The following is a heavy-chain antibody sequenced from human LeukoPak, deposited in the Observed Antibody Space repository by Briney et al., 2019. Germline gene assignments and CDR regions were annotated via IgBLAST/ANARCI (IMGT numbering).Heavy chain of an antibody. CDR1: GGSISSGDYY. V-gene: IGHV4-30-4*01. Sequence: PSETLSLTCTVSGGSISSGDYYWSWIRQPPGKGLEWIGYIDDSGSTYYNPSLKSRVTISVDTSKNQFSLKLSSVTAADTAVYYCARGGRDSSGYFRDTNFDYWGQGTLVTVSS. CDR3: ARGGRDSSGYFRDTNFDY. CDR2: IDDSGST. J-gene: IGHJ4*02. D-gene: IGHD3-22*01.